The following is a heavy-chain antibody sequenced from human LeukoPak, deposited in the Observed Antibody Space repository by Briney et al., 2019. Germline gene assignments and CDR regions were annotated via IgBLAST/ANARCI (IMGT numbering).Heavy chain of an antibody. V-gene: IGHV3-33*01. CDR3: ARDGGYSYGYFDY. CDR2: IWYDGSNK. J-gene: IGHJ4*02. D-gene: IGHD5-18*01. Sequence: SGGSLRLSCAASGFTFSSYGMHWVRQAPGKGLEWVAVIWYDGSNKYYADSVKGRFTISRDNSKNTLYLQMNNLRAEDTAVYYCARDGGYSYGYFDYWGQGTLVTVSS. CDR1: GFTFSSYG.